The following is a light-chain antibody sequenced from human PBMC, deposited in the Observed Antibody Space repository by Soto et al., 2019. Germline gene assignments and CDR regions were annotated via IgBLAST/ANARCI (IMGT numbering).Light chain of an antibody. Sequence: QSVLTQPASVSGFPGQSITISCTGTDSDIGAYNYVSWYQHHPGKAPTLLIHEVTNRPSGVSRRFSGSKSGNTASLTISGLQAEDEADYYCSSYTTSSTLFGGGTKVTVL. CDR1: DSDIGAYNY. CDR2: EVT. V-gene: IGLV2-14*01. J-gene: IGLJ2*01. CDR3: SSYTTSSTL.